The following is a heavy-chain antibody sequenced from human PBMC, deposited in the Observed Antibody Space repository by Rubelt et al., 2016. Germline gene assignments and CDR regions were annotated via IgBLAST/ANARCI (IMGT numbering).Heavy chain of an antibody. V-gene: IGHV4-34*01. Sequence: QVQLQESGPGLVKPSGTLSLTCAVYGESFSGYYWTWIRQSPGMGLEWIGKVDHGGSTNYNPSLKSRVTISVDTSKNQFSLRLSSVTAADTAVYYCAREFWFGDRPHFDYWGQGTLVTVSS. CDR2: VDHGGST. J-gene: IGHJ4*02. D-gene: IGHD3-10*01. CDR3: AREFWFGDRPHFDY. CDR1: GESFSGYY.